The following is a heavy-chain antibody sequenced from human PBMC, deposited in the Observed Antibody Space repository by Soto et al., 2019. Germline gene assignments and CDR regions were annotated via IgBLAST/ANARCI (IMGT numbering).Heavy chain of an antibody. J-gene: IGHJ4*02. Sequence: SVKVSCKASGGTFNTYTINWLRQAPGRGLELVGQVVPMYDSVNYAETFQGRVTITVDKSTNTAYMELTSLRSQDTALYFCASWRSYSGSYCFDYWGQGTLVTVSS. CDR1: GGTFNTYT. V-gene: IGHV1-69*06. D-gene: IGHD1-26*01. CDR2: VVPMYDSV. CDR3: ASWRSYSGSYCFDY.